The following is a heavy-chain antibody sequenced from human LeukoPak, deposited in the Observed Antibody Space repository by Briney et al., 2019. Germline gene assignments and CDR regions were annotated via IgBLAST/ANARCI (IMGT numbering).Heavy chain of an antibody. V-gene: IGHV3-23*01. CDR2: LSTSGAST. J-gene: IGHJ4*02. CDR1: GFTFSSFS. D-gene: IGHD6-19*01. CDR3: ARDPRSGWDFDY. Sequence: GGSLRLSCAASGFTFSSFSMNWVRQAPGKGLEWVSTLSTSGASTYYADSVKGRFTISRDNSKNTPYLQMNSLRAEDTAVYYCARDPRSGWDFDYWGQGTLVTVSS.